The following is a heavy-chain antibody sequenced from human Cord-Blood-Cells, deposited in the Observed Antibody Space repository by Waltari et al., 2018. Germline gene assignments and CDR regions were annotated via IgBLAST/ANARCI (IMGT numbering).Heavy chain of an antibody. J-gene: IGHJ3*02. Sequence: QVQLQQWGAGLLKPSETLSLTCAVYGGSFSGYYWSWIRQPPGKGLEWIGEINHSGSTNSTPPLKSRVTISVDTSKNQFSLKLSSVTAADTAVYYCARATGDGAFDIWGQGTMVTVSS. V-gene: IGHV4-34*01. CDR1: GGSFSGYY. CDR3: ARATGDGAFDI. D-gene: IGHD7-27*01. CDR2: INHSGST.